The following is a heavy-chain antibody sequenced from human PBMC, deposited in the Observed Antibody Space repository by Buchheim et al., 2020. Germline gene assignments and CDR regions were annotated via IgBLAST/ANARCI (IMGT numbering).Heavy chain of an antibody. CDR3: AKERITMVRGVIPRVTFFDY. CDR1: GFTFSSYG. Sequence: QVQLVESGGGVVQPGRSLRLSCAASGFTFSSYGMHWVRQAPGKGLEWVAVISYDGSNKYYADSVKGRFTISRDNSKNTLYLQMNSLRAEDTAVYYCAKERITMVRGVIPRVTFFDYWGQGTL. CDR2: ISYDGSNK. D-gene: IGHD3-10*01. V-gene: IGHV3-30*18. J-gene: IGHJ4*02.